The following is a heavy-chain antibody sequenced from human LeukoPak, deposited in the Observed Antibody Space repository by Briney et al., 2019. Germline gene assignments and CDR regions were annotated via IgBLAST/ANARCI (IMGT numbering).Heavy chain of an antibody. J-gene: IGHJ6*02. CDR2: IYYSGST. D-gene: IGHD3-22*01. CDR3: ARDVVINYYYGMDV. Sequence: SETLSLTCTVSGGSISSGGYYWSWIRQHPGKGLEWIGYIYYSGSTYYNPSLKSRVTISVDTSKNQFSLKLSSVTAAGTAVYYCARDVVINYYYGMDVWGQGTTVTVSS. V-gene: IGHV4-31*03. CDR1: GGSISSGGYY.